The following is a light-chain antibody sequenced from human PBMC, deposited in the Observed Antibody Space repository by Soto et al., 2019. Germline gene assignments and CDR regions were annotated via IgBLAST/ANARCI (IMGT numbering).Light chain of an antibody. J-gene: IGLJ2*01. Sequence: QSALTQPPCASGSPGQSVTISCTGTGNDVGGFDYVSWYQHHPGKAPKLVMYEVSKRPSGVPNRFSGSKSDNTASLTVAGLQAEDEADYYCSSYTDTNNFVVFGGGTKLTVL. CDR1: GNDVGGFDY. CDR3: SSYTDTNNFVV. V-gene: IGLV2-8*01. CDR2: EVS.